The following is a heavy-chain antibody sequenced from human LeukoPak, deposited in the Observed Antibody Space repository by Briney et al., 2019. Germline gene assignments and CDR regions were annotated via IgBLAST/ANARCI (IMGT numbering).Heavy chain of an antibody. V-gene: IGHV3-48*01. CDR3: AREMDSGSYLGY. D-gene: IGHD3-10*01. CDR1: GFTFSTYN. Sequence: GGSLRLSCAASGFTFSTYNMNWVRQAPGKGLEWISFIKSSGTITYYTDSVKGRFTISRDNAKNSLYLQMNSLRADDTAVYYCAREMDSGSYLGYWGQGALVTVSS. J-gene: IGHJ4*02. CDR2: IKSSGTIT.